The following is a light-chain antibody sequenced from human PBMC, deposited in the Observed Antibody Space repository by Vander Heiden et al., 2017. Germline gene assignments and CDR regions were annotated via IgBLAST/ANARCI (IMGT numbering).Light chain of an antibody. J-gene: IGKJ1*01. Sequence: DIQMTQSPSSLSASVGDRVTLTCRASQSISSYLNWYLQKPGKAPKLVIYAASSLQSGVPSRFSGSGSGTDFTLTISSLQPDDFATYYCQQTYSTPQTFGQGTKVETK. V-gene: IGKV1-39*01. CDR1: QSISSY. CDR2: AAS. CDR3: QQTYSTPQT.